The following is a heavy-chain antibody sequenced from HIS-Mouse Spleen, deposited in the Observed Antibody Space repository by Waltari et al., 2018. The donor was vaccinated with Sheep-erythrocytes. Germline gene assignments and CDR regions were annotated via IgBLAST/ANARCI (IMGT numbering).Heavy chain of an antibody. CDR1: GFTFSRYG. Sequence: QVQLVESGGGVVQPGRSLRLSCADSGFTFSRYGMHGVRQAPGKGLEWVAVISYDGSNKYYADSVKGRFTISRDNSKNTLYLQMNSLRAEDTAVYYCAKVGATGWFDPWGQGTLVTVSS. J-gene: IGHJ5*02. CDR2: ISYDGSNK. V-gene: IGHV3-30*18. CDR3: AKVGATGWFDP. D-gene: IGHD1-26*01.